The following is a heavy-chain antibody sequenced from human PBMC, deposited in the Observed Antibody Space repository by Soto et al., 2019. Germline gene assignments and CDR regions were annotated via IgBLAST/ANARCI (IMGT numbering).Heavy chain of an antibody. CDR1: GFTFSGSA. J-gene: IGHJ4*02. V-gene: IGHV3-73*01. CDR3: TRPIFNYYCSEKYFDY. Sequence: EVQLVESGGGLVQPGGSLKLSCAAPGFTFSGSAMHWVRQASGKGLEWVGRIRSKANSYATAYAASVKGWFTISRDDSKNTTYLQMNSLKTEDTAVYYCTRPIFNYYCSEKYFDYWGQGTLVTVSS. D-gene: IGHD3-10*01. CDR2: IRSKANSYAT.